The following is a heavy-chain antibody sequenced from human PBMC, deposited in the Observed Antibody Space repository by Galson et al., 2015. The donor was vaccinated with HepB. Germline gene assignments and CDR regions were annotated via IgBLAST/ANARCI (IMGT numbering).Heavy chain of an antibody. CDR3: ARDRYIGYCSSTSCYGAGSNFDY. Sequence: SVKVSCKASGGTFSSYAISWVRQAPGQGLEWMGGIIPIFGTANYAQKFQGRVTITADESTSTAYMELSSLRSEDTAVYYCARDRYIGYCSSTSCYGAGSNFDYRGQGTLVTVSS. D-gene: IGHD2-2*01. V-gene: IGHV1-69*13. CDR2: IIPIFGTA. CDR1: GGTFSSYA. J-gene: IGHJ4*02.